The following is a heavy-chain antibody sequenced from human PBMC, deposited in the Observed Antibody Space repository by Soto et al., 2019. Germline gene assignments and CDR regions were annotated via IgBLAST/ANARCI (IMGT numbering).Heavy chain of an antibody. V-gene: IGHV3-33*01. CDR3: ARVGGSTNYYYYYGMDV. Sequence: GGSLRLSCAASGFTFSSYGMHWVRQAPGKGLEWVAVIWYDGSNKYYADSVKGRFTISRDNSKNTLYLQMNSLRAEDTAVYYCARVGGSTNYYYYYGMDVWGQGTTVTVSS. CDR2: IWYDGSNK. D-gene: IGHD2-15*01. J-gene: IGHJ6*02. CDR1: GFTFSSYG.